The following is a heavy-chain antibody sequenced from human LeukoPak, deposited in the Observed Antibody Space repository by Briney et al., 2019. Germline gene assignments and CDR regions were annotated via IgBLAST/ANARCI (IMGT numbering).Heavy chain of an antibody. CDR3: ASELIRGGNDGFDI. CDR1: GFSFRSYG. J-gene: IGHJ3*02. Sequence: GGSLRLSRVGSGFSFRSYGMHWVRQAPGKGLEWVAVILYDGNKKYYADSVKGRFSISRDNSKNTLYLQMSSLRAEDTAMYFCASELIRGGNDGFDIWGQGTRVTVSS. D-gene: IGHD3-16*01. CDR2: ILYDGNKK. V-gene: IGHV3-33*01.